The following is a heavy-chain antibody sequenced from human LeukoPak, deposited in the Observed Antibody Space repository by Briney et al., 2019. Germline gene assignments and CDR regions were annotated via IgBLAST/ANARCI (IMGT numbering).Heavy chain of an antibody. Sequence: GESLKISCKGSGYSFTSYWIGWVRQMPGKGLEWMGIIYPGDSAGDSDTRYSPSFRGQVTISADKSISTAYLQWSSLKASDTAMYYCAVLGAKSHNWFDPWGQGTLVTVSS. CDR3: AVLGAKSHNWFDP. CDR1: GYSFTSYW. D-gene: IGHD1-26*01. CDR2: IYPGDSAGDSDT. V-gene: IGHV5-51*01. J-gene: IGHJ5*02.